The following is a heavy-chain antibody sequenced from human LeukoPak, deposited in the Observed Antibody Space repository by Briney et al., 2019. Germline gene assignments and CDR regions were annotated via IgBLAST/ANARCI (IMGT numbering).Heavy chain of an antibody. V-gene: IGHV4-39*07. Sequence: PSETLSLTCTVSGGSISSSSYYWGWIRQPPGKGLEWIGSIYYSGSTYYNPSLNSRVTISVDTSKNQFSLKLTSVTAADTAVYYCASTTTTYYSYFYYYMGVWGKGTTVTVSS. CDR3: ASTTTTYYSYFYYYMGV. CDR2: IYYSGST. J-gene: IGHJ6*03. CDR1: GGSISSSSYY. D-gene: IGHD4-17*01.